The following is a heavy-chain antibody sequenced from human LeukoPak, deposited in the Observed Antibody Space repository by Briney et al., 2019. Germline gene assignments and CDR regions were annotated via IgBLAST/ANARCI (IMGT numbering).Heavy chain of an antibody. CDR1: GFTFSSYA. D-gene: IGHD1-26*01. Sequence: QPGGSLRLSCAASGFTFSSYAMSGVRQAPGKGLEWVSAISGSGGSTYYADSVKGRFTISRDNSKNTLYLQMNSLRAEDTAVYYCAKSSIGGSYLFDYWGQGTLVTVSS. CDR2: ISGSGGST. V-gene: IGHV3-23*01. CDR3: AKSSIGGSYLFDY. J-gene: IGHJ4*02.